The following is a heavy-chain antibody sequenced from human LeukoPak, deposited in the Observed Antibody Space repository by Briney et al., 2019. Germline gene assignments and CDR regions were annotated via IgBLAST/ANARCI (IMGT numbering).Heavy chain of an antibody. J-gene: IGHJ6*02. D-gene: IGHD3-9*01. CDR1: GFTFSSYE. V-gene: IGHV3-48*03. CDR2: ISSSGSTI. CDR3: ARAPSLRYFDWTSYYYYGMDV. Sequence: PGGSLRLSCAASGFTFSSYEMSWVRQAPGKGLEWVSYISSSGSTIYYADSVKGRFTISRDNAKNSLYLQMNSLRAEDTAVYYCARAPSLRYFDWTSYYYYGMDVWGQGTTVTVSS.